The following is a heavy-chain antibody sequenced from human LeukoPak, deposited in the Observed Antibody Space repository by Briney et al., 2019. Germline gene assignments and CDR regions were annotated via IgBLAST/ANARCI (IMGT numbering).Heavy chain of an antibody. CDR2: IRYDGSNK. Sequence: GGSLRLSCAASGFTFSSYGMHWVRQAPGKGLEWVAFIRYDGSNKYYADSVKGRFTISRDNSKNTLYLQMNSLRAEDTAVYYCAKAVITSCYFCYMDVWGKGTTVTVSS. CDR1: GFTFSSYG. V-gene: IGHV3-30*02. D-gene: IGHD2-2*01. CDR3: AKAVITSCYFCYMDV. J-gene: IGHJ6*03.